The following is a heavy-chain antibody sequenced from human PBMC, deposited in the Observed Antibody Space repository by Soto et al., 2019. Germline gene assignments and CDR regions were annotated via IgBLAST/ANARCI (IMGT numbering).Heavy chain of an antibody. D-gene: IGHD2-15*01. CDR1: GFTFSSYW. CDR3: ARDGDIVVVVAATPLDY. J-gene: IGHJ4*02. CDR2: IKQDGSEK. V-gene: IGHV3-7*03. Sequence: GGSLRLSCAASGFTFSSYWMSWVRQAPGKGLEWVANIKQDGSEKYDRDSVKGRFTISRNNSKNALYLQMNMLRAEDTAVDYCARDGDIVVVVAATPLDYWGQGTLVTVSS.